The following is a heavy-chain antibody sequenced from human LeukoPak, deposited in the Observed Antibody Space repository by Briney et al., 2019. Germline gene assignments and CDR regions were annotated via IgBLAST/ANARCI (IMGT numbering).Heavy chain of an antibody. CDR1: GFTFDDYA. V-gene: IGHV3-9*01. J-gene: IGHJ4*02. Sequence: GGSLRLSCAASGFTFDDYAMHWVRQAPGKGLEWVSGISWNSGSIGYADSVKGRFTISRDNSKNTLYLQMNSLRAEDTAVYYCASIGYCSGGSCYPDDYWGQGTLVTVYS. CDR3: ASIGYCSGGSCYPDDY. D-gene: IGHD2-15*01. CDR2: ISWNSGSI.